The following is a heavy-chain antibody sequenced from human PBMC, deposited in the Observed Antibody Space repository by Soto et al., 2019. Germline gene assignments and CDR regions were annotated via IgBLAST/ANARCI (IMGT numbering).Heavy chain of an antibody. CDR1: GFSFTTSGVG. Sequence: QITLKESGPTLVKPTQTLTLTCTFSGFSFTTSGVGVGWVRQPPGKALEWLALLYWDDDKRYSSSLKSRLTNSKDTSKNQVVLTMTNMDPVDTATYYCAHRPGEGNGRASYYGMDVWGQGTTVTVSS. CDR3: AHRPGEGNGRASYYGMDV. D-gene: IGHD1-26*01. CDR2: LYWDDDK. J-gene: IGHJ6*02. V-gene: IGHV2-5*02.